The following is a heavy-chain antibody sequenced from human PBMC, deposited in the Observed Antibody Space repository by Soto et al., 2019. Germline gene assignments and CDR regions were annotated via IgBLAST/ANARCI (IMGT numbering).Heavy chain of an antibody. J-gene: IGHJ4*02. Sequence: QLQLQESGPGLVKPSETLSLTCAVSGGSISSSSYYWGWIRQHPGKGLEWMGRIYYSGSTYYTPSLKSRVAIPVDTSKHQFSLQLNSVTAADTAVYYCARRTVNIRTFYSGLKTHCFDYWGQGTLVTVSS. CDR1: GGSISSSSYY. D-gene: IGHD4-17*01. CDR3: ARRTVNIRTFYSGLKTHCFDY. CDR2: IYYSGST. V-gene: IGHV4-39*01.